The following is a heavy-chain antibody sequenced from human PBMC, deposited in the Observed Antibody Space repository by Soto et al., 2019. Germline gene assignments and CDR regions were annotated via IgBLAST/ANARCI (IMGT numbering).Heavy chain of an antibody. Sequence: GASVKVSCKASGGTFSSCAISWVRQAPGQGLEWMGGIIPIFGTANYAPKFQGRVTITADESTSTAYMELSSLRSEDTAVYYCAANWNYEGDGINWFDPWGQGTLVTVSS. CDR3: AANWNYEGDGINWFDP. J-gene: IGHJ5*02. CDR2: IIPIFGTA. V-gene: IGHV1-69*13. CDR1: GGTFSSCA. D-gene: IGHD1-7*01.